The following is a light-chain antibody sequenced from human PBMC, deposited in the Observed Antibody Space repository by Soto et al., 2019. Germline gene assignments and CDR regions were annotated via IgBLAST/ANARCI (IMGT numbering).Light chain of an antibody. V-gene: IGKV3-11*01. J-gene: IGKJ3*01. CDR2: DAS. CDR3: QHRNNRPFS. CDR1: QSISSY. Sequence: EIVMTQSPVTLSVSPGERATLSCRASQSISSYLAWYQQKPGQAPRLLIYDASNRATGIPARFSGSGSGTDFTLTISSLEPEDFAVYYCQHRNNRPFSFGPGTKVDIK.